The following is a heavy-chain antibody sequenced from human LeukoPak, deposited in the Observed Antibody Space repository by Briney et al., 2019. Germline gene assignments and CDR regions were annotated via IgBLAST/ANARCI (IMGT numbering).Heavy chain of an antibody. V-gene: IGHV4-30-2*01. Sequence: SETLSLTCTVSGGSISSGGHYWSWIRQPPEKGLEWIGYIYHSGSTYYNPSLKSRVSISVDRSKNQFPLKLSSVTAADTAVYYCARGTDIAAALDYWGQGTLVTVSS. J-gene: IGHJ4*02. CDR3: ARGTDIAAALDY. CDR2: IYHSGST. D-gene: IGHD6-13*01. CDR1: GGSISSGGHY.